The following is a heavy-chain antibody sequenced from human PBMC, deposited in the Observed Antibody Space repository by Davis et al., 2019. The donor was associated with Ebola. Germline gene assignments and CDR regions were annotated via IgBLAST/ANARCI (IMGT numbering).Heavy chain of an antibody. V-gene: IGHV1-69*13. D-gene: IGHD1-14*01. CDR1: GGTSDSFA. CDR2: IIPVFATP. J-gene: IGHJ6*02. CDR3: ATDRNHYFDSRDYHYYGMDV. Sequence: SVKVSCKASGGTSDSFAISWVRQAPGQGLEWMGGIIPVFATPTYAQMFQGRVTLTADESTSTVHMELSSLRSEDTAVYYCATDRNHYFDSRDYHYYGMDVWGQGTTVTVTS.